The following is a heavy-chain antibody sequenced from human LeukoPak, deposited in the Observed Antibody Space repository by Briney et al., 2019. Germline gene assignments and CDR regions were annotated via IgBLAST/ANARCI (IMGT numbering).Heavy chain of an antibody. V-gene: IGHV4-59*08. Sequence: SETLSLTCTVSTDSISNYYWTWIRQPPGKGLEWIGHIYNSGSTNYNPSLKSRITISVDTSKNQFSLKLTSVTAADSAVYYCARLMNIAAADYWGQGTLVTVSS. CDR3: ARLMNIAAADY. D-gene: IGHD2/OR15-2a*01. CDR1: TDSISNYY. CDR2: IYNSGST. J-gene: IGHJ4*02.